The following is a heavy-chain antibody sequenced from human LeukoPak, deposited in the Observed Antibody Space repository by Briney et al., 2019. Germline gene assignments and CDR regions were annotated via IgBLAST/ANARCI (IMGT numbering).Heavy chain of an antibody. D-gene: IGHD6-19*01. J-gene: IGHJ4*02. CDR3: ARGGPYSSGLGD. CDR1: GGSISSYY. CDR2: IYYSGST. V-gene: IGHV4-59*01. Sequence: PSETLSLTCTVSGGSISSYYWSWIRQPPGKGLEWIGYIYYSGSTNYNPSLKSRVTISVDTSKSQFSLKLSSVTAADTAVYYCARGGPYSSGLGDWGQGTLVTVSS.